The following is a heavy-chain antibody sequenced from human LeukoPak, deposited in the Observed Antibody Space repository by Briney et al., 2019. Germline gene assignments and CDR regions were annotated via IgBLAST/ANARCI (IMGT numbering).Heavy chain of an antibody. CDR3: ARDTRMGYYDSSGSIPDY. J-gene: IGHJ4*02. Sequence: SVKVSCKASGGTFSSYAISWVRQAPGQGLEWMGGIIPIFGTANYAQKFQGRVTITADESTSTAYMELRSLRSDDTAVYYCARDTRMGYYDSSGSIPDYWGQGTLVTVSS. CDR1: GGTFSSYA. CDR2: IIPIFGTA. D-gene: IGHD3-22*01. V-gene: IGHV1-69*13.